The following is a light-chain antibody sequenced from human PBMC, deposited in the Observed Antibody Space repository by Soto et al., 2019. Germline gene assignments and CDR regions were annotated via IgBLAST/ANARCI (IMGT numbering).Light chain of an antibody. CDR1: KSDIGVYDF. CDR3: KSYAGSNTYV. V-gene: IGLV2-8*01. Sequence: QSVLCQTPSASGSPGQSVTISCTGTKSDIGVYDFVSWYQHHPGKAPRLIIYEVVQRPSGVPDRFSGSKSGNTASLTVSGLQAADEADYFCKSYAGSNTYVFGSGTKVTVL. CDR2: EVV. J-gene: IGLJ1*01.